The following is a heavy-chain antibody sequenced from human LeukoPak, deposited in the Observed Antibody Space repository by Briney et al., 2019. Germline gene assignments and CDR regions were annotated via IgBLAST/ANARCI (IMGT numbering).Heavy chain of an antibody. V-gene: IGHV1-2*02. Sequence: ASVKVSCKTSGYTFTDYYLHWVRQAPGQGLEWMGWIYPNSGGTNYAQKFRGRVTLTSNTSISTAYMELSRLRSDDTAVYYCARGIGYSYGDFDYWGQGTLVTVSS. J-gene: IGHJ4*02. CDR2: IYPNSGGT. CDR3: ARGIGYSYGDFDY. CDR1: GYTFTDYY. D-gene: IGHD5-18*01.